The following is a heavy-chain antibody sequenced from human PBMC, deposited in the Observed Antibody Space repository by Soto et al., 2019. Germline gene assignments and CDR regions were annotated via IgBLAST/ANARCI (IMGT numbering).Heavy chain of an antibody. CDR2: ISAYNGNT. D-gene: IGHD1-26*01. J-gene: IGHJ6*02. CDR1: GYTFTSYG. CDR3: ASALYSGSYLHGMDV. V-gene: IGHV1-18*01. Sequence: ASVKVSCKASGYTFTSYGISWVRQAPGQGLEWMGWISAYNGNTNYVQKLQGRVTMTTDTSTSTAYMELRSLRSDDTAVYYCASALYSGSYLHGMDVWGQGTTVTV.